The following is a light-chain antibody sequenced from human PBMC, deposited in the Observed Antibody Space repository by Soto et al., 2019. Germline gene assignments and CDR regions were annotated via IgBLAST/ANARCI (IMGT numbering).Light chain of an antibody. Sequence: QSALTQPASVSGSTGQSITISCTGTSSDVGGYNYVSWYQQHTGKAPKLMIYDVSNRPSGVSNRFSGSKSGNTASLTISGLQAEDEADYYCSSYTSSITLLYVFGTGTKVTVL. J-gene: IGLJ1*01. CDR3: SSYTSSITLLYV. CDR2: DVS. V-gene: IGLV2-14*01. CDR1: SSDVGGYNY.